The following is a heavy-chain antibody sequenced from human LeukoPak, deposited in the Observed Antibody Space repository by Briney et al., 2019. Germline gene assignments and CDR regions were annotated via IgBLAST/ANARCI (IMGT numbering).Heavy chain of an antibody. Sequence: GGSLRLSCAASGFTFSNSGMHWVRQTPGKGLEWVAVIASGGNNEYYADSVRGRFTISRDNSKNTLYLQINSLRAEDTAVYYCAREQARGTIHYGLDVWGQGTTVTVSS. CDR1: GFTFSNSG. CDR3: AREQARGTIHYGLDV. D-gene: IGHD1-7*01. CDR2: IASGGNNE. J-gene: IGHJ6*02. V-gene: IGHV3-30*03.